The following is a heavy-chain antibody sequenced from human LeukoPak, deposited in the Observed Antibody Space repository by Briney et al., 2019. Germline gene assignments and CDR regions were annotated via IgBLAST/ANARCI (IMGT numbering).Heavy chain of an antibody. CDR1: GFTFSSYA. CDR2: ISGSGGST. J-gene: IGHJ4*02. Sequence: GGSLRLSCAASGFTFSSYAMSWVRQAPGKGLECGSAISGSGGSTYYADSVKGRLTISRDNSKNTLYLQMNSLRAEDTAVYYCATMNYDSPPAPFDYWGQGTLVTVSS. D-gene: IGHD3-3*01. CDR3: ATMNYDSPPAPFDY. V-gene: IGHV3-23*01.